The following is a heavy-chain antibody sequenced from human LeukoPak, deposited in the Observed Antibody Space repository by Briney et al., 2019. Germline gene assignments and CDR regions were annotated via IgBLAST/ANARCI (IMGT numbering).Heavy chain of an antibody. CDR2: IHYSGST. CDR1: GGSISSNDYY. J-gene: IGHJ3*02. D-gene: IGHD4-23*01. CDR3: ASPVVTPAFDI. Sequence: SETLSLTCTVSGGSISSNDYYRGWIRQPPGKGLEWIGSIHYSGSTHYNSSLMSRVTISEDTSKNQFSLKLSSVTAADTAVYYCASPVVTPAFDIWGQGTMVTVSS. V-gene: IGHV4-39*01.